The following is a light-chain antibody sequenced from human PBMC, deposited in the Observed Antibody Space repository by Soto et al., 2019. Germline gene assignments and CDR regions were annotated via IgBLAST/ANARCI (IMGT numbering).Light chain of an antibody. Sequence: QMSLSAVALSAPVKNRVTITCRASQGIRNDLGWYQQKPGKAPKRLIYAASSLQSGVPSRFSGSGSGTEFTLTISSLQAEDFRTYYWVQANSYQTFGQGTMV. J-gene: IGKJ1*01. CDR2: AAS. V-gene: IGKV1-17*01. CDR3: VQANSYQT. CDR1: QGIRND.